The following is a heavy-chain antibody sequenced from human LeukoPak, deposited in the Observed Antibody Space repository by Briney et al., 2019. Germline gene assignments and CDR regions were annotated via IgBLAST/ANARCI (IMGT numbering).Heavy chain of an antibody. V-gene: IGHV3-21*01. J-gene: IGHJ5*02. Sequence: GGSLRLPCAASGFTFSSYSMNWIRQAPGKGLEWVSSISSSGSYIYYADSVKGRFSSSRDNAKNSLFLQMNSLRAEDTAVYYCARVLDASTFDPWGQGTLVTVSS. CDR1: GFTFSSYS. CDR3: ARVLDASTFDP. CDR2: ISSSGSYI. D-gene: IGHD1-1*01.